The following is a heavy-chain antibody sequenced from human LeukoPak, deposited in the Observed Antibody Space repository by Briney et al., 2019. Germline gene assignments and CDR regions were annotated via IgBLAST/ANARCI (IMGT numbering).Heavy chain of an antibody. CDR3: AKMEGQRLYDYCMDV. D-gene: IGHD3-3*01. CDR1: GFAFSNFA. CDR2: MSGSGYYT. J-gene: IGHJ6*03. V-gene: IGHV3-23*01. Sequence: PGGSLRLSCAASGFAFSNFAMSWVRQAPGKGLEWVSAMSGSGYYTYSVAAVKGRFPISRDKSKKELYLHMNSLRADDTAVYYCAKMEGQRLYDYCMDVWGGGTTVTVSS.